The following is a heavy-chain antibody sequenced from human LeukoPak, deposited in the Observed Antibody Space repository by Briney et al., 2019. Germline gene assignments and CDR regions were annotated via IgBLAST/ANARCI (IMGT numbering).Heavy chain of an antibody. V-gene: IGHV4-59*12. CDR2: IYYSGNT. CDR3: ARDHYYYDSTGYYYLDY. D-gene: IGHD3-22*01. J-gene: IGHJ4*02. CDR1: GGSISSYY. Sequence: SSETLSLTCTVSGGSISSYYWSWIRQPPGKGLEWIGYIYYSGNTNYNPSLKSRVTISVDTSKNQFSLKLSSVTAADTAVYYCARDHYYYDSTGYYYLDYWGQGTLVTVSS.